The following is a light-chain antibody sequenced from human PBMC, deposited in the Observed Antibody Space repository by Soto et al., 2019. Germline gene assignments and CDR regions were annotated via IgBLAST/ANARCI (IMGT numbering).Light chain of an antibody. CDR1: QAISNY. CDR3: QQRSNWPPLT. J-gene: IGKJ4*01. Sequence: DIQMTQSPATLSASVGDRVTITCLASQAISNYLAWYQQKPGKVPNLLIYAASTLQSGVPSRFSGSGSGTDFTLTISSLEPEDFAVYYCQQRSNWPPLTFGGGTKVDIK. CDR2: AAS. V-gene: IGKV1-27*01.